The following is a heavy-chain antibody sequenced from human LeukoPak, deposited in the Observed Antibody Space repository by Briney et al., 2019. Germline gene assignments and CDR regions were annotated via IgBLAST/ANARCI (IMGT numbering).Heavy chain of an antibody. Sequence: GASVKVSCKASGYTFTRYYMHWVRQAPGQGLEWRGWINPNSGGTNYAQKFQGRVTMTRDTSISTAYMELSRLRSDDTAVYYCARDHNPQTYHDYWGQGTLVTVSS. CDR2: INPNSGGT. D-gene: IGHD5-24*01. V-gene: IGHV1-2*02. CDR3: ARDHNPQTYHDY. CDR1: GYTFTRYY. J-gene: IGHJ4*02.